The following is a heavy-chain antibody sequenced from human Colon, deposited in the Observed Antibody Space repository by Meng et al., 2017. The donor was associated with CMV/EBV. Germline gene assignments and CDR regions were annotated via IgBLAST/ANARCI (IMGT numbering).Heavy chain of an antibody. J-gene: IGHJ5*02. D-gene: IGHD2-2*01. CDR3: ARPAYCSSTSCYFWFDP. CDR2: IYYSGST. V-gene: IGHV4-39*07. Sequence: SISSSSYYWGWIRQPPGKGLEWIGSIYYSGSTYYNPSLKSRVTISVDTSKNQFSLKLSSVTAADTAVYYCARPAYCSSTSCYFWFDPWGQGTLVTVSS. CDR1: SISSSSYY.